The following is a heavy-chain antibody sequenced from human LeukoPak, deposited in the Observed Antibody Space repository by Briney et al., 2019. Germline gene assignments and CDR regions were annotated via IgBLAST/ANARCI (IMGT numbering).Heavy chain of an antibody. D-gene: IGHD1-1*01. CDR2: VSSSSSYI. J-gene: IGHJ4*02. CDR3: ARGLNWNDDIDY. V-gene: IGHV3-21*01. Sequence: GGSLRLSCAASGFTFSSYSMNWVRQAPGKGLEWVSSVSSSSSYIYYADSVKGRFTISRDNAKNSLYLQMNSLRAEDTAVYYCARGLNWNDDIDYWGQGTLVTVSS. CDR1: GFTFSSYS.